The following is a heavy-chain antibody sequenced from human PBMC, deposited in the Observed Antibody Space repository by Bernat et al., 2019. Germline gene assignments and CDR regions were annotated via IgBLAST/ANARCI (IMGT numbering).Heavy chain of an antibody. J-gene: IGHJ4*02. V-gene: IGHV3-15*01. D-gene: IGHD6-6*01. CDR1: GFTFTWTW. CDR2: IKRKSDGGTT. CDR3: ATEGQYSGSAGPYFEH. Sequence: EVQMVESGGGLVKPGGSLRLSCATSGFTFTWTWMSWVRQAPGKGLEWVGHIKRKSDGGTTDYAAPVKGRITISRDDSKNTLYLEMHSLKTADTAVYYCATEGQYSGSAGPYFEHWGQGTLVTVSS.